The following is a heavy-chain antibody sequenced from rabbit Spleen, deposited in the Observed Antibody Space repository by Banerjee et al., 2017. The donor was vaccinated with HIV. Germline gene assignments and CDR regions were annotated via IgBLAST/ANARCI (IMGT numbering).Heavy chain of an antibody. J-gene: IGHJ6*01. CDR2: INTINDVT. Sequence: QEQLEESGGDLVKPEGSLTLTCTASGFSFSSNYWICWVRQAPGKGLEWIGCINTINDVTWYASWAKGRFTISKTSSTTVTLQMTSLTAADTATYFCARGSAAMTMVITGYYLSLWGPGTLVTVS. CDR3: ARGSAAMTMVITGYYLSL. CDR1: GFSFSSNYW. V-gene: IGHV1S45*01. D-gene: IGHD2-1*01.